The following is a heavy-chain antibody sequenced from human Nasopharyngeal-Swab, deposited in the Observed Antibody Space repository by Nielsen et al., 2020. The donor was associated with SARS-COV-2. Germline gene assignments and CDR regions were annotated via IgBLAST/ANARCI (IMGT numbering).Heavy chain of an antibody. CDR1: GCSISSYY. CDR3: ARTHLYCSGGSCYPDTFDY. Sequence: SETLSLTCTVSGCSISSYYWSWIRQPPGKGLEWIGYIYYSGSTNYNPSLKSRVTISVATSKNQFSLKQSSVTAADTAVYYCARTHLYCSGGSCYPDTFDYWGQGTLVTVSS. CDR2: IYYSGST. D-gene: IGHD2-15*01. J-gene: IGHJ4*02. V-gene: IGHV4-59*01.